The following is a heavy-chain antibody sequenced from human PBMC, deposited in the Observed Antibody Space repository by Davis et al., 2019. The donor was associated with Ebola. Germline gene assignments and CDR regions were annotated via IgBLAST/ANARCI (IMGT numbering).Heavy chain of an antibody. J-gene: IGHJ4*02. CDR3: ASGVFGVTYYFDH. CDR1: GGSISTYY. CDR2: IHDSGNT. V-gene: IGHV4-59*01. D-gene: IGHD3-3*01. Sequence: SETLSLTCNVSGGSISTYYWSCIRQAPGKWLEWLAYIHDSGNTKYNPSLSSRLIISVDRSKNQFSLKLNSVTAADTAMYYCASGVFGVTYYFDHWGQGALVTVSS.